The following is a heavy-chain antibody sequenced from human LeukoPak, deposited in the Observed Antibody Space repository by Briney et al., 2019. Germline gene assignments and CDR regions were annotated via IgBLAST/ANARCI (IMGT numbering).Heavy chain of an antibody. CDR1: AFAFSSYA. CDR3: AKELPLGGGLDY. Sequence: QPGGSLRLSCTASAFAFSSYAMSWVRQAPGKGLEWVSAISGSGGSTYYADSVKGRFTISRDNSKNTLYLQMNSLRAEDTAVYYCAKELPLGGGLDYWGQGTLVTVSS. D-gene: IGHD7-27*01. V-gene: IGHV3-23*01. J-gene: IGHJ4*02. CDR2: ISGSGGST.